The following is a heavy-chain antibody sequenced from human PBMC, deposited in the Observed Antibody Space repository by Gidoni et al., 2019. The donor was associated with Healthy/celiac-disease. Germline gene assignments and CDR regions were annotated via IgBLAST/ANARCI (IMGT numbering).Heavy chain of an antibody. CDR3: TTENPEIVGATTY. V-gene: IGHV3-15*01. J-gene: IGHJ4*02. CDR1: GFTFSTAW. CDR2: IKSKTDGGTT. Sequence: EVQLVESGGGLVKPGGSLRLPCAASGFTFSTAWMSGVPQAPGKGLEWVGRIKSKTDGGTTDYAAPVKGRFTISRDDSKNTLYLQMNSLKTEDTAVYYCTTENPEIVGATTYWGQGTLVTVSS. D-gene: IGHD1-26*01.